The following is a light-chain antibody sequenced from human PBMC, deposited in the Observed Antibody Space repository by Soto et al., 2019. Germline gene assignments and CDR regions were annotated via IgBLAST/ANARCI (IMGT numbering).Light chain of an antibody. CDR2: EDN. CDR1: SGSIASGY. J-gene: IGLJ2*01. CDR3: QSSDGNNMV. Sequence: NFMLTQPHSVSESPGKTVTISCTGSSGSIASGYVQWYQQRPGSAPTTLIYEDNQRPAGVPYRFSGSIDSSSNSASLTISGLRPEDEADYYCQSSDGNNMVFGGGTKLTVL. V-gene: IGLV6-57*02.